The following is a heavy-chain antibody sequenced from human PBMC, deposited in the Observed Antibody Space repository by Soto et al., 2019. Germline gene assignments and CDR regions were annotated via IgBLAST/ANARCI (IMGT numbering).Heavy chain of an antibody. J-gene: IGHJ6*02. V-gene: IGHV5-51*01. Sequence: PGESLKISCKGSGYSFTSYWIGWVRQMPGKGLEWTGIIYPGDSDTRYSPSFQGQVTISADKSISTAYLQWSSLKASDTAMYYCARHYCSSTSCYPVYYYYYGMDVWGQGTTVTVSS. CDR1: GYSFTSYW. D-gene: IGHD2-2*01. CDR3: ARHYCSSTSCYPVYYYYYGMDV. CDR2: IYPGDSDT.